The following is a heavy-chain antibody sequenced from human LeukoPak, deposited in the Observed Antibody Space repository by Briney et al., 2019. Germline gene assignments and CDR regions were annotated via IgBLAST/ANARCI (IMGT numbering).Heavy chain of an antibody. CDR2: INPSGGST. CDR3: ARELNVDTAMVYGMDV. V-gene: IGHV1-46*01. CDR1: GYTFTSYY. D-gene: IGHD5-18*01. J-gene: IGHJ6*02. Sequence: ASVKVSCKASGYTFTSYYMHWVRQAPGQGLEWMGIINPSGGSTSYAQKFQGRVTMTRDTSTSTVYMVLSSLRSEDTAVYYCARELNVDTAMVYGMDVWGQGTTVTVSS.